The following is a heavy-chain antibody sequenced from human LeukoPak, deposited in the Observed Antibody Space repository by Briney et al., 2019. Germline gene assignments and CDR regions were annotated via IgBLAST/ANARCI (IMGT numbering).Heavy chain of an antibody. Sequence: PGGSLRLSCAASGFTFSSYAMSWVRQAPGKGLEWVSAISGSGGSTYYADSVKGRFTISRDNAKNSLYLQMNSLRAEDTAVYYCARDPGDGYNYFDYWGQGTLVTVSS. V-gene: IGHV3-23*01. CDR3: ARDPGDGYNYFDY. CDR1: GFTFSSYA. CDR2: ISGSGGST. D-gene: IGHD5-24*01. J-gene: IGHJ4*02.